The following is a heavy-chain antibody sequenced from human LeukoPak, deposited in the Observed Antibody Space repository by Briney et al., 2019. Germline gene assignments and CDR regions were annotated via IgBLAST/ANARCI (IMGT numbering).Heavy chain of an antibody. CDR1: GFTFSSYA. Sequence: GGSLRLSCAASGFTFSSYAMSWVRQAPGKGPEWVSAISGSGGSTYYADSVKGRFTISRDNSKNTLYLQMNSLRAEDTAVYYCAKYYYDSSGYYYFDYWGQGTLVTVSS. D-gene: IGHD3-22*01. J-gene: IGHJ4*02. V-gene: IGHV3-23*01. CDR3: AKYYYDSSGYYYFDY. CDR2: ISGSGGST.